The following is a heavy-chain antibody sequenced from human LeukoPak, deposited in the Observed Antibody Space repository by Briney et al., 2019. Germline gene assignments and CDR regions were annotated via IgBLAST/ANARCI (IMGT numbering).Heavy chain of an antibody. CDR3: ARDYCNGGSCYSGGFDY. CDR2: ISSSGSYI. D-gene: IGHD2-15*01. J-gene: IGHJ4*02. CDR1: GFTFDDYG. V-gene: IGHV3-21*01. Sequence: SGGSLRLSCAASGFTFDDYGMNWVRQAPGKGLEWVSSISSSGSYIYYADSVKGRFTISRDNAKNSLYLQMNSLRAEDTAVYYCARDYCNGGSCYSGGFDYWGQGTLVTVSS.